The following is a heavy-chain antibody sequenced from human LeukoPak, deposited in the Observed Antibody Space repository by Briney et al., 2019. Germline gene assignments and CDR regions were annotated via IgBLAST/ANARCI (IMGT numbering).Heavy chain of an antibody. CDR2: ITYSGST. V-gene: IGHV4-39*07. D-gene: IGHD3-22*01. CDR1: GGSITSNSYY. J-gene: IGHJ4*02. Sequence: SETLSLTCTVSGGSITSNSYYWGWIRQPPGKGLEWIGSITYSGSTYYNPSLKRRVTISIDTSKNQFSLKLSSVTAADTAVYYCARASSGYSSEYWGQGTLVTVSS. CDR3: ARASSGYSSEY.